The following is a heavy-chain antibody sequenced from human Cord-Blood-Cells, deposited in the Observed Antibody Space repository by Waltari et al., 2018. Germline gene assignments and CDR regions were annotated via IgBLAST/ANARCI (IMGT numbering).Heavy chain of an antibody. Sequence: EEQLVESGGGVVRPGGSLRLSCAASGFILDDFGMNWVRQVPGKGLEWVSGVNWNGGTTTYADSVRGRFTISRDNAKKSLYLQMNSLRAEDTALYHCARLLGGYWAFDIWGQGTRVTVSS. CDR3: ARLLGGYWAFDI. CDR1: GFILDDFG. V-gene: IGHV3-20*01. CDR2: VNWNGGTT. D-gene: IGHD3-22*01. J-gene: IGHJ3*02.